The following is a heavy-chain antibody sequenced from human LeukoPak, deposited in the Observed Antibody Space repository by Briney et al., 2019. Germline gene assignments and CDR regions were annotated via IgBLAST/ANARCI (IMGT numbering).Heavy chain of an antibody. CDR2: INPNSGGT. CDR1: GYTFTGYY. Sequence: ASVKVSCKASGYTFTGYYMHWVRQAPGQGLEWMGWINPNSGGTNYAQKFQGRVTMTRDTSISTAYMELSRLRSDDTAVYYCARGTYIRGYSYGNALDYCGHGTLVTVSS. CDR3: ARGTYIRGYSYGNALDY. J-gene: IGHJ4*01. D-gene: IGHD5-18*01. V-gene: IGHV1-2*02.